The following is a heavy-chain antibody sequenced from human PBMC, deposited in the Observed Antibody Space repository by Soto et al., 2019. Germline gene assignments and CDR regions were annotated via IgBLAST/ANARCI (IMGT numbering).Heavy chain of an antibody. CDR3: ARVVEWSSSYFDY. V-gene: IGHV1-69*06. D-gene: IGHD6-6*01. CDR2: IIPIFGTA. Sequence: QVQLVQSGAEVKKPGSSVKVSCKASGGTFSSYAISWVRQAPGQGLEWMGGIIPIFGTANYAQKFQGRVTIPADKSTSTADMELSSMRSEDTAVYYCARVVEWSSSYFDYWGQGTLVTVSS. J-gene: IGHJ4*02. CDR1: GGTFSSYA.